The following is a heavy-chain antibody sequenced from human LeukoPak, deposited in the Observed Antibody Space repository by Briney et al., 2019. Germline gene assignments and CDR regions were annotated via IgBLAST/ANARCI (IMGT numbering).Heavy chain of an antibody. Sequence: ASVKVSCKASGYTFTGYGINWVRQAPGQGLEWRGWINTNTGIPTYAQGFTGRFVFSLDTSGSTAYLQISSLKAEDTAVYYCARTYSSGWYDFDYWGQGTLVTVSS. D-gene: IGHD6-19*01. CDR3: ARTYSSGWYDFDY. V-gene: IGHV7-4-1*02. CDR2: INTNTGIP. CDR1: GYTFTGYG. J-gene: IGHJ4*02.